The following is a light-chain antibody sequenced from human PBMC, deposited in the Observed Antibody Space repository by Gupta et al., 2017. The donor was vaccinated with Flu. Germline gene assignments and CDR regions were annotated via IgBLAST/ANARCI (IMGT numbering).Light chain of an antibody. V-gene: IGKV1-39*01. Sequence: DIQMTQAPSSLSASVGDRVTITCRASQNIDTDLSWFQQKPGGAPRLLISAASTLRSRVPSRLSGSGSGTTFTLTITSRQPEDIGTYFCQQAYTFPYVFGQGTKLEIK. CDR3: QQAYTFPYV. CDR1: QNIDTD. CDR2: AAS. J-gene: IGKJ2*01.